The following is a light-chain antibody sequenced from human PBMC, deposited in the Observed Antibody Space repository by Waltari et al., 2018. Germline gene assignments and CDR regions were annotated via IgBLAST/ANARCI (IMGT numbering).Light chain of an antibody. Sequence: AIRITQSPSSLSASTGDRVTITCRASQGISSYFAWYQQKPGKAPKLLIYAASTLQSGVPSRFSGSGSGTDFTLTIICLQSEDFATYYCQQYYSYPTFGGGTKVEIK. J-gene: IGKJ4*01. CDR3: QQYYSYPT. CDR1: QGISSY. V-gene: IGKV1-8*01. CDR2: AAS.